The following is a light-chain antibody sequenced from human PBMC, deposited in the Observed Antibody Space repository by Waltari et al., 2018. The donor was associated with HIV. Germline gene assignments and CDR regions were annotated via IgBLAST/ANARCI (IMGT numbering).Light chain of an antibody. Sequence: QSVLTQPPSASGTPGPRVTIPCSGSSSTLGSHYVYWYQQTPGTAPKLLIYRNNQRPSGVPYRFSGSKAGTSAALAISGLRSEDEADYYCAAWDDSLSGQVFGGGTKLTVL. J-gene: IGLJ3*02. CDR1: SSTLGSHY. V-gene: IGLV1-47*01. CDR2: RNN. CDR3: AAWDDSLSGQV.